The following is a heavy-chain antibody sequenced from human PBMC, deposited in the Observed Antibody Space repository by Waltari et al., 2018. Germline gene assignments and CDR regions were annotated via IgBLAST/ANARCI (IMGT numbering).Heavy chain of an antibody. CDR2: IKPDNGDT. J-gene: IGHJ4*02. D-gene: IGHD2-21*02. Sequence: QVQLVQSGAEVKKPGASVKVSCKASGYTLSDYHLHWVRQAPGQGLEWMGLIKPDNGDTTYAQKFQGRVTMTRDASINTAYMELSGLASDDTAVYFCAREPPLPYWGGDCFSPWGQGTLVTVSS. CDR1: GYTLSDYH. V-gene: IGHV1-2*02. CDR3: AREPPLPYWGGDCFSP.